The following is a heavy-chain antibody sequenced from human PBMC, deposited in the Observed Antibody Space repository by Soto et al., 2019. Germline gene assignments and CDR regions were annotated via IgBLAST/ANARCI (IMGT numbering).Heavy chain of an antibody. CDR3: AKDRVESGLGEVDY. CDR2: ISYDGSNK. J-gene: IGHJ4*02. Sequence: QVQLVESGGGVVQPGRSLRLSCAASGFTSSRNGMHWVRQAPGKGLEGVGVISYDGSNKYHADFVKGRFTIWGDNSKNTLYLQMNSLRPEDTAVYYCAKDRVESGLGEVDYWGQGTLVTVSS. CDR1: GFTSSRNG. D-gene: IGHD3-16*01. V-gene: IGHV3-30*18.